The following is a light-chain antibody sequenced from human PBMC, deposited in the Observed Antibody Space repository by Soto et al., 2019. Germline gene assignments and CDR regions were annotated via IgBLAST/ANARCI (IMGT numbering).Light chain of an antibody. CDR2: AAS. Sequence: IQMTHSPSCLSASVGDIFTITSRASQSISSYLNWYQQKPGKAPKLLIYAASSLQSGVPSRFSGSGSGTDFTLTISSLQPEDFATYYCQQSYSTPPWTFGQGTKVDIK. CDR1: QSISSY. CDR3: QQSYSTPPWT. V-gene: IGKV1-39*01. J-gene: IGKJ1*01.